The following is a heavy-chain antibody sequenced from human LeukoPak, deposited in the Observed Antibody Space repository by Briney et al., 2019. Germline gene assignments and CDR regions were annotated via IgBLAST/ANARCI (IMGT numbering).Heavy chain of an antibody. D-gene: IGHD5-12*01. Sequence: PSETLSLTCAVYGGSFSGYYWSWIRQPPGKGLEWIGEINHSGSTNYNPSLKSRVTISVDTSKNQFSLELSSVTAADTAVYYCARRPVATIRSPFDPWGQGTLVTVSS. V-gene: IGHV4-34*01. CDR3: ARRPVATIRSPFDP. CDR2: INHSGST. J-gene: IGHJ5*02. CDR1: GGSFSGYY.